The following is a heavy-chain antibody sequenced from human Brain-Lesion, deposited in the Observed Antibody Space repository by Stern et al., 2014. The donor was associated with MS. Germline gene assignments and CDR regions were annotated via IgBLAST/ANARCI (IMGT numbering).Heavy chain of an antibody. D-gene: IGHD3-22*01. Sequence: QVQLVQSGAEVKKPGASVKVSCKASGYTFTGYYMHWVRQAPGQGLEWMGWINPKSGGPNYAQKFKGWVTMTRDTSINTAYMELSRLRSDDTAVYYCATYYYDSTGYNDFWGQGTLVTVSS. J-gene: IGHJ4*02. V-gene: IGHV1-2*04. CDR2: INPKSGGP. CDR3: ATYYYDSTGYNDF. CDR1: GYTFTGYY.